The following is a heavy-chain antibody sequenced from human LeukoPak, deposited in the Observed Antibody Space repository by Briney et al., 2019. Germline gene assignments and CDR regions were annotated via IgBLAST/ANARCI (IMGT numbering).Heavy chain of an antibody. CDR2: INHSGST. D-gene: IGHD3-9*01. CDR1: GGSFSGYY. CDR3: ARGQDILTGYPSAP. V-gene: IGHV4-34*01. Sequence: SETLSLTCAVYGGSFSGYYWSWIRQPPGKGLEWIGEINHSGSTNYNPSLKSRVTISVDTSKNQFSLKLCSVTAADTAVYYCARGQDILTGYPSAPWGQGTLVTVSS. J-gene: IGHJ5*02.